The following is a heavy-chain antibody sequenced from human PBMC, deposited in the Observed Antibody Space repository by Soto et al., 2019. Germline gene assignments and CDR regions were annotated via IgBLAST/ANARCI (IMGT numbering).Heavy chain of an antibody. CDR3: VKGEHPTNTITTPFDS. D-gene: IGHD3-22*01. CDR2: ISRSGDTT. CDR1: GFTFSNSA. Sequence: EVQLLESGGGLVQPGGSLRLSCEASGFTFSNSAMSWVSQAPGRGLEWVSAISRSGDTTYYAVSVKGRFTISRDNSKDTLSLQMNSLRAEDTALYYCVKGEHPTNTITTPFDSWGQGALVTVSS. V-gene: IGHV3-23*01. J-gene: IGHJ4*02.